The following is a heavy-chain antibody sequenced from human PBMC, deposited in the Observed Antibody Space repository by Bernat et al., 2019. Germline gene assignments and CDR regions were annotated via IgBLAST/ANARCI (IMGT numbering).Heavy chain of an antibody. V-gene: IGHV3-74*01. Sequence: EVQLVESGGGLVQPGGSLRLSCAASGFTFSSYWMHWVRHAPGKGLVWVSRINGDGRSTSHADSVKARFTISRDNAKNTLYLQMNSLRAEDTAVYYCARGYYDSPDVWGQGTTITVSS. CDR2: INGDGRST. CDR1: GFTFSSYW. CDR3: ARGYYDSPDV. D-gene: IGHD3-22*01. J-gene: IGHJ6*02.